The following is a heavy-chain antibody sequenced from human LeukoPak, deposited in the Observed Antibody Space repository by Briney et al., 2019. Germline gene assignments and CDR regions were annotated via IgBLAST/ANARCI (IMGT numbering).Heavy chain of an antibody. Sequence: GGSLGLSCAASGFTFRSYGMHWVRQAPGKGLEWVAVVSYDGINQYYGDSVKGRFTISRDNSKNTLYLQMNFLRAEDTAVYYCAKDLDYYDGSGYFDSWGQGTLVTVSS. V-gene: IGHV3-30*18. CDR2: VSYDGINQ. CDR3: AKDLDYYDGSGYFDS. D-gene: IGHD3-22*01. J-gene: IGHJ4*02. CDR1: GFTFRSYG.